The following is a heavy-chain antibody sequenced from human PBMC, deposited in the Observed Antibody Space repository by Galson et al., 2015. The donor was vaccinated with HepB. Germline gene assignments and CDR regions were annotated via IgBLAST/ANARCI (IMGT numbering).Heavy chain of an antibody. CDR2: ISPILGIP. Sequence: SVKVSCKASGDSFSIYAMSWVRQAPGQGLEWMGGISPILGIPNYAQKFQDRVTITADKSTGTAFMELSSLRSEDTAVYYCARADDFWSGYRDAGTSRWFDSWGQGTLVIVSS. D-gene: IGHD3-3*01. V-gene: IGHV1-69*10. J-gene: IGHJ5*01. CDR1: GDSFSIYA. CDR3: ARADDFWSGYRDAGTSRWFDS.